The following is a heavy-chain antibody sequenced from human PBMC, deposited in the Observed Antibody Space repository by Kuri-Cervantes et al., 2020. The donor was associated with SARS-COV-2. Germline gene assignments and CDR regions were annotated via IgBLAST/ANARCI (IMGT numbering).Heavy chain of an antibody. CDR3: ARDSGYYYDSSGYSNLDY. V-gene: IGHV3-48*01. Sequence: GESLKISWAASGFSFSCYSMNWVRQAPGKGLGWVSYISSNGSTIYYADSVKGRSTITRDNAKNSLYLQMNSLRAEDTAVYYCARDSGYYYDSSGYSNLDYWGQGTLVTVSS. CDR2: ISSNGSTI. J-gene: IGHJ4*02. CDR1: GFSFSCYS. D-gene: IGHD3-22*01.